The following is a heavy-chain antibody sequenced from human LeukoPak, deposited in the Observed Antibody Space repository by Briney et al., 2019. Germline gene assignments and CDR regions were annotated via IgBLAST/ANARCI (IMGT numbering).Heavy chain of an antibody. Sequence: SETLSLTCKVSNYSARSDVHWSWIRKSPGRGLEWIASVYQSGHAYYSPSLKSRVLISFDTSKKELSLKINSVTATDTALYYCASLRFGDSYFDLWGQGTQVTVSS. CDR2: VYQSGHA. J-gene: IGHJ4*02. CDR3: ASLRFGDSYFDL. V-gene: IGHV4-38-2*02. D-gene: IGHD3-10*01. CDR1: NYSARSDVH.